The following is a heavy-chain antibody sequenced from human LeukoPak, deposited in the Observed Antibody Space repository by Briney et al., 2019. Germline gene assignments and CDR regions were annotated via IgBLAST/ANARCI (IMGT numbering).Heavy chain of an antibody. CDR2: ISWNSGSI. CDR1: GFTFDDYA. J-gene: IGHJ3*02. V-gene: IGHV3-9*01. CDR3: AKSLGFGTLDAFDI. Sequence: PGGSLRLSCAASGFTFDDYAMHWVRQAPGKGLEWVSGISWNSGSIGYADSVKGRFTISRDNAKNSLYLQMNSLRAEDTALYYCAKSLGFGTLDAFDIWGQGTMVTVSS. D-gene: IGHD3-10*01.